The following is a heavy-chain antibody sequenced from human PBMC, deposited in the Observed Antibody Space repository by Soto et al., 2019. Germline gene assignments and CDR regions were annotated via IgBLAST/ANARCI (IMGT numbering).Heavy chain of an antibody. J-gene: IGHJ3*02. V-gene: IGHV1-58*02. CDR3: AASQFSGYYTGGDFDI. CDR1: GFTFTSSA. Sequence: SVKVSCKASGFTFTSSAMQWVRQARGQRLEWIGWIVVGSGNTNYAQKFQERVTITRDMSTSTAYMELSSLRSEDTAVYYCAASQFSGYYTGGDFDIWGQGTMVTV. CDR2: IVVGSGNT. D-gene: IGHD3-3*01.